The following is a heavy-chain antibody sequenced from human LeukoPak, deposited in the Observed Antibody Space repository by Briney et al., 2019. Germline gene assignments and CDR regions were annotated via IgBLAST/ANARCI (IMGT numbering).Heavy chain of an antibody. V-gene: IGHV4-39*01. Sequence: SETLSLTCTVSGGSISSSSYYWVWLPQPPGKGLEWIGSIYYSGITYYDPSLKIRVTISVDTSKNQFSLKLSSVTAADTAVYYCARRGPHDFWSGYYFDYWGQGTLVTVSS. J-gene: IGHJ4*02. D-gene: IGHD3-3*01. CDR2: IYYSGIT. CDR3: ARRGPHDFWSGYYFDY. CDR1: GGSISSSSYY.